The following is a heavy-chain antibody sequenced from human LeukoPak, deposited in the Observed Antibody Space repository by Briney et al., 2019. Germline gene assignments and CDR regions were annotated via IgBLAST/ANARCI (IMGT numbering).Heavy chain of an antibody. CDR3: ARERSGSYPPYYFDY. D-gene: IGHD1-26*01. Sequence: SETLSLTCTVSGGSISDYYWGWIRQPPGKGLEWIGYIYYSGSTNYNPSLKSRVTISVDTSKNQFSLKLSSVTAADTAVYYCARERSGSYPPYYFDYWGQGALVTVSS. J-gene: IGHJ4*02. CDR1: GGSISDYY. CDR2: IYYSGST. V-gene: IGHV4-59*01.